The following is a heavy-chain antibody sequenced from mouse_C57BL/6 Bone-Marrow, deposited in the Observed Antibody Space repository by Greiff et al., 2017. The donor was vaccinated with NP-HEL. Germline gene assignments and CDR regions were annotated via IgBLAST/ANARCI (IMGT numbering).Heavy chain of an antibody. CDR1: GYTFTSYW. J-gene: IGHJ1*03. CDR2: IDPSDSYT. V-gene: IGHV1-69*01. Sequence: VQLQQPGAELVMPGASVKLSCKASGYTFTSYWMHWVKQRPGQGLEWIGEIDPSDSYTNYNQKFKGKSTLTVDKSSSTAYMQLSSLTSEDSAVYYCARRRAMVTTWYCDVWGTGTTVTVSS. D-gene: IGHD2-2*01. CDR3: ARRRAMVTTWYCDV.